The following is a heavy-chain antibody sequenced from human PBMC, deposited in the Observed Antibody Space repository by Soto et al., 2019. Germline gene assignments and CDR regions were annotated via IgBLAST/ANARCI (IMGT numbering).Heavy chain of an antibody. CDR2: IYYTGTS. Sequence: LSLTCAVSGGSISSSSYYWDWIRQPPGKGLEWIGTIYYTGTSNYNPSLKSRVTISVDTSKNQFSLNLSSVTAADTAVYYCTRHAIGVVVPAAIRNWGQGSLVTVSS. CDR3: TRHAIGVVVPAAIRN. V-gene: IGHV4-39*01. D-gene: IGHD2-15*01. J-gene: IGHJ4*02. CDR1: GGSISSSSYY.